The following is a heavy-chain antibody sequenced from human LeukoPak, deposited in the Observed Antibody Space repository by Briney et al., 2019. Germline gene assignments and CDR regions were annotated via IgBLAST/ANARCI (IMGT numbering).Heavy chain of an antibody. J-gene: IGHJ4*02. Sequence: SETLSLTCAVYGGSFSGYYWSWIRQPPGKGLEWIGEINHSGSTNYNPSLKSRVTISVDTSKNQFSLKLSSVTAADTAVYYCARWDYDILTGYYHYWGQGTLVTVSS. D-gene: IGHD3-9*01. V-gene: IGHV4-34*01. CDR1: GGSFSGYY. CDR2: INHSGST. CDR3: ARWDYDILTGYYHY.